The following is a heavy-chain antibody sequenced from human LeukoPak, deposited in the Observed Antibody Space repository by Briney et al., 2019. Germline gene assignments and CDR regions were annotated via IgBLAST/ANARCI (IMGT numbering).Heavy chain of an antibody. D-gene: IGHD1-26*01. J-gene: IGHJ4*02. CDR2: IYYSGST. CDR3: ARILPHRREWELLGYFDY. CDR1: GGSISSGGYY. Sequence: SETLSLTCTVSGGSISSGGYYWSWIRQHPGKGLEWIGYIYYSGSTNYNPSLKSRVTISVDTSKNQFSLKLSSVTAADTAVYYCARILPHRREWELLGYFDYWGQGTLVTVSS. V-gene: IGHV4-31*03.